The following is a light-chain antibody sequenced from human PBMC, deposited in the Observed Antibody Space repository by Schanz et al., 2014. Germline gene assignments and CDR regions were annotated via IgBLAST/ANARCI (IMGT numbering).Light chain of an antibody. V-gene: IGLV2-14*01. Sequence: HSALTQPASVSGSPGQSITISCTGTSSDVGGYNYVSWYQQHPGKAPKLMIYDVSNRPSGVSNRFSGSKSGNTASLTISGLQAEDEADYYCSSYAGSYTLLFGGGTKLTVL. J-gene: IGLJ2*01. CDR1: SSDVGGYNY. CDR2: DVS. CDR3: SSYAGSYTLL.